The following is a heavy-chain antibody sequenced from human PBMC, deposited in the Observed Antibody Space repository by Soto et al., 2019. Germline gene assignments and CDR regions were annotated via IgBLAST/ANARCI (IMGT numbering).Heavy chain of an antibody. CDR2: ISISSSDR. CDR3: VRGMNPLF. V-gene: IGHV3-21*06. CDR1: GFTLRTYT. Sequence: GGSLRLSCAASGFTLRTYTMNLVRQAPGKGLECVSSISISSSDRYYADSVRGRFTISRDDAKNALYLQMNSLRADDTAVYFCVRGMNPLFGGQGTLVTVSS. J-gene: IGHJ4*01.